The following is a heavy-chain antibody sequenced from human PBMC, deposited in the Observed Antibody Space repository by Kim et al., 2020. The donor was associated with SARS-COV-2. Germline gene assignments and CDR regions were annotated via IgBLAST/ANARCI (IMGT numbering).Heavy chain of an antibody. Sequence: SETLSLTCTVSGYSISSDYYWGRLQPPRGRRQGMSESYYNSRTNYYHPPNKRRITISVDTSKHQFSLQMTSVTAADTAVYYCARDCYDSGGYYFCDAFA. CDR2: YYNSRTN. J-gene: IGHJ3*02. CDR1: GYSISSDYY. CDR3: ARDCYDSGGYYFCDAFA. V-gene: IGHV4-38-2*02. D-gene: IGHD3-22*01.